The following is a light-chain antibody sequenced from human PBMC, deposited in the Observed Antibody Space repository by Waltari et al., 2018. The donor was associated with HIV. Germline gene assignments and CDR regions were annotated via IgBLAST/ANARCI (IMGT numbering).Light chain of an antibody. CDR2: DAS. CDR1: QSISNY. Sequence: EIVLTQSQATLSLSPGERVTLSCRASQSISNYLDSYQQKPGQAPGLLIYDASNRTTRIPARFSGSGSGTDFSLTISSLEPEDLGVYYCQQRRAWPLTFGGGTKVEIK. J-gene: IGKJ4*01. CDR3: QQRRAWPLT. V-gene: IGKV3-11*01.